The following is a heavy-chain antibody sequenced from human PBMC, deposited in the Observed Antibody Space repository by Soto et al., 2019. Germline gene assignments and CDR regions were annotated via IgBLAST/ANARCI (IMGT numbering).Heavy chain of an antibody. J-gene: IGHJ3*02. D-gene: IGHD3-10*01. CDR2: ISAYNGNT. CDR3: ARGLIWFGELFLIAFDI. V-gene: IGHV1-18*04. Sequence: ASVKVSCKASGYTFTSYGISWLRQAPGQALEWMGWISAYNGNTNYAQTLQARATLTTDTSTSTAFMELRSLRSDATAVYSCARGLIWFGELFLIAFDIWGQGTMVTISS. CDR1: GYTFTSYG.